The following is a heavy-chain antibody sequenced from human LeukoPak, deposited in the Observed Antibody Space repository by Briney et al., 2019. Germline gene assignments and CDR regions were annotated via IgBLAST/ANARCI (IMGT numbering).Heavy chain of an antibody. CDR2: ICSDSRII. Sequence: GGSLRLSCVVSEFPFSKFCMSWFRQAPGKGLEWISYICSDSRIIHYADSVKGRFTISRDNGKNPLYLQMNSLRAEDTAVYYCARDFRNTGFDYWGQGALVTVSS. CDR3: ARDFRNTGFDY. V-gene: IGHV3-11*01. CDR1: EFPFSKFC. D-gene: IGHD4-17*01. J-gene: IGHJ4*02.